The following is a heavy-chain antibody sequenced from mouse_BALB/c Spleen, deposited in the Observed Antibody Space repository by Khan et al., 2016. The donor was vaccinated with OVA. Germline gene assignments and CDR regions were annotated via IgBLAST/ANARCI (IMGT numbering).Heavy chain of an antibody. V-gene: IGHV5-6-4*01. Sequence: EVELVESGGGLVRPGGSLKLSCAASGFSFSSYSMSWVRQTPDKRLECVATISSGGSYTYYPDSVKGRFTISRDNAKNTLSLQMSSLKSEDTAKYYCTRPRGYYVSNPYFHYWGQGTTLTVSS. D-gene: IGHD1-1*01. CDR2: ISSGGSYT. CDR3: TRPRGYYVSNPYFHY. J-gene: IGHJ2*01. CDR1: GFSFSSYS.